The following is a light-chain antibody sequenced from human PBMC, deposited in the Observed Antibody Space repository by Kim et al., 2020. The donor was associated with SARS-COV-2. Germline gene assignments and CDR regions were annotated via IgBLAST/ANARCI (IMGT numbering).Light chain of an antibody. V-gene: IGKV2-30*02. J-gene: IGKJ2*01. CDR1: QSLVHSDGNTY. CDR3: MQGTHWPFT. CDR2: KVS. Sequence: DVVMTQSPLSLPVTLGQPASISCRSSQSLVHSDGNTYLNWFLQRTGQSPRRLIYKVSDRDSGVPDRFSGSGSGTDFTLKISRVEAEDVGVYSCMQGTHWPFTFGQGTKLEI.